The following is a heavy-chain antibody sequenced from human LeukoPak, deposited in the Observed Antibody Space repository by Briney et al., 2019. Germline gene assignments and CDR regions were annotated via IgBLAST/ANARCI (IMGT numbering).Heavy chain of an antibody. Sequence: LPGGSLRLSCAASGFTFSSYGVHWVRQAPGEGLEWVVVIWYDGSKKYYADSVKGRLTVSRDNSKNTLYLQMNSLRAEDTAVYYCARDGRGMDVWGQGTTVTVSS. CDR2: IWYDGSKK. J-gene: IGHJ6*02. CDR3: ARDGRGMDV. D-gene: IGHD1-1*01. CDR1: GFTFSSYG. V-gene: IGHV3-33*01.